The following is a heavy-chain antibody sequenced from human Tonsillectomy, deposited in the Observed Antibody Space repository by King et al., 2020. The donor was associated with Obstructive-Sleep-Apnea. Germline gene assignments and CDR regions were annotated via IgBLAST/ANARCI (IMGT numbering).Heavy chain of an antibody. D-gene: IGHD3-3*01. CDR2: IKQDGSEK. Sequence: QLVQSGGGLVQPGGSLRLSCAASGFTFSSYWMRWVRQAPGKWLEWVANIKQDGSEKYYVDSVKGRCTISRDNAKNSLFLQMHSLRVDDTAVYYCARAWNYAMDVWGQGTTVTVSS. CDR3: ARAWNYAMDV. V-gene: IGHV3-7*01. J-gene: IGHJ6*02. CDR1: GFTFSSYW.